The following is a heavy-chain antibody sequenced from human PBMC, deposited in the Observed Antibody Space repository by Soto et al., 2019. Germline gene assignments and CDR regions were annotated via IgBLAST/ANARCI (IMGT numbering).Heavy chain of an antibody. CDR2: IIPIFGTA. Sequence: VASVKVSCKASGGTFSSYAISWVRQAPGQGLEWMGGIIPIFGTANYAQKFQGRVTITADESTSTAYMELSSLRSEDTAVYYCARATHGKTKSKWFDPWGQGTLVTVSS. J-gene: IGHJ5*02. D-gene: IGHD1-1*01. CDR3: ARATHGKTKSKWFDP. V-gene: IGHV1-69*13. CDR1: GGTFSSYA.